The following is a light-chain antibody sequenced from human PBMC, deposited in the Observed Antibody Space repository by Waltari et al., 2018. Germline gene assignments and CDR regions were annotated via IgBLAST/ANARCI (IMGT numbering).Light chain of an antibody. J-gene: IGKJ1*01. CDR1: QSISKY. CDR3: QKYGSLPAT. CDR2: DAS. Sequence: LTHSPGALSWSPGERATLSYRASQSISKYLAWSQQKPGPAPRLHIYDASIRATGIPDRFSGSGYGTDFSLTISRLEPEDYAVYDCQKYGSLPATFGRGTKVEIK. V-gene: IGKV3-20*01.